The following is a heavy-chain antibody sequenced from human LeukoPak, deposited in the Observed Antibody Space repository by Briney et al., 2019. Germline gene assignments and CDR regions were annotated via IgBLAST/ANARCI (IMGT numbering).Heavy chain of an antibody. V-gene: IGHV3-20*04. J-gene: IGHJ4*02. CDR3: ARDQYYDGSGTLFDY. CDR2: INWNGGST. D-gene: IGHD3-22*01. Sequence: GGSLRLSCAASGFRFDDYGMSWVRQAPGKGLEWVSGINWNGGSTTYADSVKGRFTISRDNAKNSLYLQMNSLRAEDTALYYCARDQYYDGSGTLFDYWGQGTLVTVSS. CDR1: GFRFDDYG.